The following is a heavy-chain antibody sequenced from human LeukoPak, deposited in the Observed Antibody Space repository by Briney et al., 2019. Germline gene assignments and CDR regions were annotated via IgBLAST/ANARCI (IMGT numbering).Heavy chain of an antibody. V-gene: IGHV4-34*01. CDR1: GGSFSGYY. CDR2: INHSGST. CDR3: AGYRRAVAGSFDY. J-gene: IGHJ4*02. D-gene: IGHD6-19*01. Sequence: SETLSLTCAVYGGSFSGYYWSWIRQPPGKGLEWIGEINHSGSTDYNPSLKSRVTISVDTSKNQFSLKLSSVTAADTAVYYCAGYRRAVAGSFDYWGQGTLVTVSS.